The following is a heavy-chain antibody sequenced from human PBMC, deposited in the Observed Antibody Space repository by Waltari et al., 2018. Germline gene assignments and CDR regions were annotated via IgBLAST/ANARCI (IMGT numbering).Heavy chain of an antibody. D-gene: IGHD6-13*01. Sequence: QVQLQESGPGLVKPSETLSLTCAVSGTSISDYYWAWIRQPPGKGLEWIGFLSFTGTTSYHPSLRSRITISGDTSKNQFSLNMSSVTAADTAVYYCARTSGAAAGKFDYWGQGTLVSASS. CDR1: GTSISDYY. CDR3: ARTSGAAAGKFDY. CDR2: LSFTGTT. V-gene: IGHV4-59*01. J-gene: IGHJ4*02.